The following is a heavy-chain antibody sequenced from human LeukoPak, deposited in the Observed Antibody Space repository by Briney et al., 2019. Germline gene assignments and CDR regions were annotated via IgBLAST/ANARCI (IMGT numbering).Heavy chain of an antibody. Sequence: VASVKVFCKASGGTFSSYAISWARQAPGQGLEWMGGIIPIFGTANYAQKFQGRVTITADESTSTAYMELSSLRSEDTAVYYCATYYGSGSYYNGYGMDVWGKGTTVTVSS. J-gene: IGHJ6*04. V-gene: IGHV1-69*13. CDR2: IIPIFGTA. CDR3: ATYYGSGSYYNGYGMDV. CDR1: GGTFSSYA. D-gene: IGHD3-10*01.